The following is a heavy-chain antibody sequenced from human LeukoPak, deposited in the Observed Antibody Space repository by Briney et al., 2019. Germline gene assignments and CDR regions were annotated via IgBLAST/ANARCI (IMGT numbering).Heavy chain of an antibody. J-gene: IGHJ4*02. CDR2: ISSSGDST. Sequence: PGGSLRLSCAASGFTFSSYAMHWVRQAPGKGLEYVSAISSSGDSTYYANSVKGRFTISRDNSKNTLFLQMSSLSAEDTAVYYCVKPYSGTYDREYYFDYWGQGTLVTVSS. D-gene: IGHD1-26*01. V-gene: IGHV3-64D*06. CDR1: GFTFSSYA. CDR3: VKPYSGTYDREYYFDY.